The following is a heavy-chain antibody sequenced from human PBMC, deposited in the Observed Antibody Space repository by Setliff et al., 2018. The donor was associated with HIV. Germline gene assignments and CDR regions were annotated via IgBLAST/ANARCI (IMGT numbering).Heavy chain of an antibody. CDR2: INPSGGNT. Sequence: GASVKVSCKASGYTFTSYYMHWVRQAPGQGLEWMGIINPSGGNTGYAQKFQGRVTMTRNTSISTAYMELSSLRSEDTAMYYCARVLRGSSGWYGYYYMDVWGKGTTVTVSS. V-gene: IGHV1-46*01. CDR3: ARVLRGSSGWYGYYYMDV. J-gene: IGHJ6*03. CDR1: GYTFTSYY. D-gene: IGHD6-19*01.